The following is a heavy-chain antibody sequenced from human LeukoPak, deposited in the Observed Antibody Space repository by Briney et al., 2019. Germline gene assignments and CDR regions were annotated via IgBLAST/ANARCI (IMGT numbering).Heavy chain of an antibody. J-gene: IGHJ4*02. CDR3: AKEGESYGDYAY. D-gene: IGHD4-17*01. CDR2: ISGSGGST. V-gene: IGHV3-23*01. Sequence: GGSLRLSCAASGFTFSSYAMSWVRQAPVKALEWVSAISGSGGSTYYADSVKGRFTISRDNSKNTLYLQMNSLRAEDTAVYYCAKEGESYGDYAYWGQGTLVTVSS. CDR1: GFTFSSYA.